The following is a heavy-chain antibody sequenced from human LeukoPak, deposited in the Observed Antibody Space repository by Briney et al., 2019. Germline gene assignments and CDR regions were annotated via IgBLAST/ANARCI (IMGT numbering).Heavy chain of an antibody. CDR1: GYTFTSYG. V-gene: IGHV1-18*01. D-gene: IGHD1-14*01. Sequence: GASVKVSCKASGYTFTSYGISWVRQAPGQGLEWMGWISAYNGNTNYAQKLQGRVTMTTDTSTSTAYMELRSLRSEDTAVYYCARDHSAKDDNLAVDISGQGTREPVSS. J-gene: IGHJ3*02. CDR2: ISAYNGNT. CDR3: ARDHSAKDDNLAVDI.